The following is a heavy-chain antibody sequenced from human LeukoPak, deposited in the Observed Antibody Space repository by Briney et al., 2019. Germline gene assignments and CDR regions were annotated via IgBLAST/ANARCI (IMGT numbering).Heavy chain of an antibody. D-gene: IGHD3-10*01. CDR3: ARDLSPVVRASPMGY. Sequence: QSGGSLRLSCAASGFTFTSYGMHWARQAPGKGLEWVALITYDGYYKYYSDSVKGRFTISSDTSKNTLYLQMNSLRAEDTAVYYCARDLSPVVRASPMGYWGQGTLVTVSS. CDR1: GFTFTSYG. V-gene: IGHV3-30*03. CDR2: ITYDGYYK. J-gene: IGHJ4*02.